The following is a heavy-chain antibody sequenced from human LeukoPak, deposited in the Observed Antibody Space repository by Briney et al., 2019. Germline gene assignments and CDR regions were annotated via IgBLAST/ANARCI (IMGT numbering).Heavy chain of an antibody. CDR1: GFTFSSYW. CDR2: INSDGSTT. V-gene: IGHV3-74*01. J-gene: IGHJ4*02. CDR3: ARQARSDTSGYYFYFEY. Sequence: GGSLRLSYVASGFTFSSYWMHWVRQAPGKGLVWVARINSDGSTTSYADSVKGRFTISRDNAKNTLSLQMNSLRAEDTAVYYCARQARSDTSGYYFYFEYWGPGTLVTVSA. D-gene: IGHD3-22*01.